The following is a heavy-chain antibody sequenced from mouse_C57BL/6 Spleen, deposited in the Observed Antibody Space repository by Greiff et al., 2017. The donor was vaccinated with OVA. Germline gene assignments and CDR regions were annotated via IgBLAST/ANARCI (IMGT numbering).Heavy chain of an antibody. CDR1: GFTFSSYA. CDR2: ISSGGDHI. V-gene: IGHV5-9-1*02. Sequence: EVMLVESGEGLVKPGGSLKLSCAASGFTFSSYAMSWVRQTPEKRLEWVAYISSGGDHIYYADTVKGRFTISRDNARNTLYLQMSSLKSEDTAMYYCTRDYYGSSLDVWGTGTTVTVSS. J-gene: IGHJ1*03. D-gene: IGHD1-1*01. CDR3: TRDYYGSSLDV.